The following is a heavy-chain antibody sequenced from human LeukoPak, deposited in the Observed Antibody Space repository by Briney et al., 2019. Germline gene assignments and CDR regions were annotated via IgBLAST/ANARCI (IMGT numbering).Heavy chain of an antibody. V-gene: IGHV1-2*02. Sequence: ASVKVSCKTSGYTFTDYYMHWVRQAPGLGLEWMGWINPNSGGTNYAQKFQGRVTMTRDTSISTAHLELSRLRSDDTAIYYCARVIGGGDDPIRLDHWGQGTLVTVSS. CDR2: INPNSGGT. CDR3: ARVIGGGDDPIRLDH. J-gene: IGHJ4*02. CDR1: GYTFTDYY. D-gene: IGHD3-16*01.